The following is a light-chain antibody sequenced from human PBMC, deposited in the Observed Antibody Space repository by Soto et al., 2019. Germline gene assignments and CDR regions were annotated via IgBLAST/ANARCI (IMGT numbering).Light chain of an antibody. J-gene: IGKJ1*01. CDR3: QQRSNWPPT. Sequence: EIVLTQSPGTLSLSPGERATLSCRASQGITNVLAWYQQKPGKAPKLLINGASSLQSGVPARFSGSGSGTDFTLTISSLEPEDFAVYYCQQRSNWPPTFGQGTKVDIK. CDR2: GAS. V-gene: IGKV3-11*01. CDR1: QGITNV.